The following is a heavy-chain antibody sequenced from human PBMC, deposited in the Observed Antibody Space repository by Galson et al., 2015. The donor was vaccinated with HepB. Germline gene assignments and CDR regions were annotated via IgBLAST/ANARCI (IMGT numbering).Heavy chain of an antibody. CDR1: GYTFTSYA. Sequence: SVKVSCKASGYTFTSYAMNWVRQAPGQGLEWMGWINTNTGSPTYAQGFTGRFVFSLDTSVSTAYLQISSLKAEDTAVYYCAREYYDFWSGYLYYYYMDVWGKGTTVTVSS. V-gene: IGHV7-4-1*02. CDR2: INTNTGSP. CDR3: AREYYDFWSGYLYYYYMDV. D-gene: IGHD3-3*01. J-gene: IGHJ6*03.